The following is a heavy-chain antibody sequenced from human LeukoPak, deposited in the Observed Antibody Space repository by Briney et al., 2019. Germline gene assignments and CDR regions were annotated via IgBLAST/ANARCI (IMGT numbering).Heavy chain of an antibody. V-gene: IGHV1-46*01. J-gene: IGHJ4*02. D-gene: IGHD2-21*02. CDR3: ARDPPNCGGACYHLDY. CDR1: GYTFTSYY. CDR2: INPSGGST. Sequence: ASVKVSCKASGYTFTSYYMHWVRQAPGQGLEWMGIINPSGGSTSYAQKFQGRVTMTRDTSTSTVYMELSSLRSEDTAVYYCARDPPNCGGACYHLDYWGQGTLVTVSS.